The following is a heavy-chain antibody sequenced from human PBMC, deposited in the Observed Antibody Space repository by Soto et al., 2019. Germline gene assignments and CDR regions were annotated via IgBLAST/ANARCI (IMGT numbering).Heavy chain of an antibody. J-gene: IGHJ4*02. CDR1: GFTFSSYA. CDR2: ISGSGGST. Sequence: GGSLRLSCAASGFTFSSYAMSWVRQAPGKGLEWVSAISGSGGSTYYADSVKGRFTISRDNSKNTLYLQMNSLRAEDTAVYYCANSDSSGGSCHNDYWGQGTLDTVS. CDR3: ANSDSSGGSCHNDY. D-gene: IGHD2-15*01. V-gene: IGHV3-23*01.